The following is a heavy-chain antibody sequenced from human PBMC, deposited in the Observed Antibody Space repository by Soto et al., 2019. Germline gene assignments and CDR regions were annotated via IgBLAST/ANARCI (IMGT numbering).Heavy chain of an antibody. Sequence: SSETLSLTCTVSGGSISSYYWSWIRQPPGKGLEWIGYIYYSGGTNYNPSLKSRVTISVDTSKNQFSLKLSSVTAADTAVYYCARDFRGDGYNLGDPQHYFDYWGQGTLVTVSS. CDR2: IYYSGGT. CDR3: ARDFRGDGYNLGDPQHYFDY. CDR1: GGSISSYY. V-gene: IGHV4-59*01. J-gene: IGHJ4*02. D-gene: IGHD3-10*01.